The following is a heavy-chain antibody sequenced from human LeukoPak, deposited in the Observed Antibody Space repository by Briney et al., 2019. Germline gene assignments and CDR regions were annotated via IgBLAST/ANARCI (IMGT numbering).Heavy chain of an antibody. J-gene: IGHJ4*02. CDR2: IYGGGIA. D-gene: IGHD2-2*01. Sequence: GGSLRLSCAASGFTVSSNYMSWVRQAPGKRLEWVSVIYGGGIANNADSVKGRFTISRDNSKNTLYLQMNSLRAEDTAVYYCARVYLGYCSSTSCYPDYWGQGTLVTVSS. CDR1: GFTVSSNY. CDR3: ARVYLGYCSSTSCYPDY. V-gene: IGHV3-66*01.